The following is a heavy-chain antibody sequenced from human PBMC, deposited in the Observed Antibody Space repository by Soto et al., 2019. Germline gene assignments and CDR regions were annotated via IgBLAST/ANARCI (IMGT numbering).Heavy chain of an antibody. CDR1: GGSFSGYY. D-gene: IGHD2-2*01. Sequence: SENLSLTCAVSGGSFSGYYWTWIRQIPGKGLEWIGEINQSGNTKYNPSLMSRVTMSVDTSRNQFSLKLRSVTAADTAVYYCARPSYALNWDFHYGMQVWGQWTAVTVS. V-gene: IGHV4-34*01. CDR2: INQSGNT. CDR3: ARPSYALNWDFHYGMQV. J-gene: IGHJ6*02.